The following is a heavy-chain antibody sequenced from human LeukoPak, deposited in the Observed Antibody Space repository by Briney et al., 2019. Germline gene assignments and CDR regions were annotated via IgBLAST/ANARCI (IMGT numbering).Heavy chain of an antibody. CDR3: AREVRGVGGAFDI. CDR1: GFTFSSYA. Sequence: HSGGSLRLSCAASGFTFSSYAMHWVRRAPGKGLEWVAVISYDGSNKYYADSVRGRFTISRDNSKNTLYLQMNSLRAGDTAVYYCAREVRGVGGAFDIWGQGTMVTVSS. D-gene: IGHD3-10*01. J-gene: IGHJ3*02. CDR2: ISYDGSNK. V-gene: IGHV3-30-3*01.